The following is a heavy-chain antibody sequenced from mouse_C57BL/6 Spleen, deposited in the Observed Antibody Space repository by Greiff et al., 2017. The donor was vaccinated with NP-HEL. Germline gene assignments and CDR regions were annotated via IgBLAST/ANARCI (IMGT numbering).Heavy chain of an antibody. CDR1: GYTFTSYW. Sequence: QVQLQQPGAELVRPGTSVKLSCKASGYTFTSYWMHWVKQRPGQVLEWIGVIDPSDSYTNYNQKFKGKATLTVDTSSSTAYMQLSSLTSEDSAVYYCAPDGYYYWGQGTTLTVSS. J-gene: IGHJ2*01. V-gene: IGHV1-59*01. CDR2: IDPSDSYT. D-gene: IGHD2-3*01. CDR3: APDGYYY.